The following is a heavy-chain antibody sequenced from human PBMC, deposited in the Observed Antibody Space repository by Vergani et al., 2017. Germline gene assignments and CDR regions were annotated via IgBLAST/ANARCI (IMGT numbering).Heavy chain of an antibody. D-gene: IGHD2-15*01. CDR3: ARDGEYCSGGSCDYGSYYGMDV. J-gene: IGHJ6*02. CDR2: INAGNGNT. V-gene: IGHV1-3*01. Sequence: QVQLVQSGAEVKKPGASVKVSCKASGYTFTSYAMHWVRQAPGQRLEWMGWINAGNGNTKYSQKFQGRVTITRDTSASTAYMELGSLRSEDTAVYYCARDGEYCSGGSCDYGSYYGMDVWGQGTTVTVSS. CDR1: GYTFTSYA.